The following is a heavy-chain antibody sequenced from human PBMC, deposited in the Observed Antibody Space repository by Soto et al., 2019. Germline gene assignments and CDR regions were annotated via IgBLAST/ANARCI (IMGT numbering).Heavy chain of an antibody. CDR3: ARIPVDTYMTYWFDP. CDR2: IYYSGNT. Sequence: EPLSLTCTVSGDSVTIGDYYWSWIRQPPGKGLEWIGYIYYSGNTNYSPSLKSRVAISLDTSHNQFSLKLSSVTAADTAVYFCARIPVDTYMTYWFDPWGQGTLVTVSS. CDR1: GDSVTIGDYY. D-gene: IGHD5-18*01. J-gene: IGHJ5*01. V-gene: IGHV4-61*08.